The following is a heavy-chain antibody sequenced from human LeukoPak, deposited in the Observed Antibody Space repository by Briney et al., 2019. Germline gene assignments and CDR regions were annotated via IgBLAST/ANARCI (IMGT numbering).Heavy chain of an antibody. CDR1: EFTFSSYS. CDR3: ARDPAGGAYDL. J-gene: IGHJ3*01. Sequence: GGSLRLSCAASEFTFSSYSMNWVRQAPGKGLEWVSYITNSGNSKSYADSVKGRFTISRDNTKNSLYLQMNGLRAEDTAVYYCARDPAGGAYDLWGHGTMVTVSS. V-gene: IGHV3-48*01. CDR2: ITNSGNSK.